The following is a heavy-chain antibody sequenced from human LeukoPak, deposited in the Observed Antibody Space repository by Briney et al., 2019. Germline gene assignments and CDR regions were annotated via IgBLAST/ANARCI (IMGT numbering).Heavy chain of an antibody. Sequence: SGGSLRLSCAASGFTFSSYAMSWVRQAPGKGLEWVSAISGSGGSTYYADSVKGRFTISRDNSKNTLYLQMNSLRAEDTAVYYCAKDKGYSSGWYREGFDYWGQGTLVTVSS. V-gene: IGHV3-23*01. J-gene: IGHJ4*02. CDR1: GFTFSSYA. CDR3: AKDKGYSSGWYREGFDY. CDR2: ISGSGGST. D-gene: IGHD6-19*01.